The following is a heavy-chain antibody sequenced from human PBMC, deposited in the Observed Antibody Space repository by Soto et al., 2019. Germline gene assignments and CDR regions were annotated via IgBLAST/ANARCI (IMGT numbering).Heavy chain of an antibody. Sequence: PSETLSLTCTVSGVSISSGDYYWSWIRQPPGKGLEWIGYIYYSGSTYYNPSLKSRVTISVDTSKNQFSLMLRSVTAADTAVYYCARLGDYYQAFDYWGQGTLVTVSS. V-gene: IGHV4-30-4*01. D-gene: IGHD3-22*01. CDR1: GVSISSGDYY. J-gene: IGHJ4*02. CDR2: IYYSGST. CDR3: ARLGDYYQAFDY.